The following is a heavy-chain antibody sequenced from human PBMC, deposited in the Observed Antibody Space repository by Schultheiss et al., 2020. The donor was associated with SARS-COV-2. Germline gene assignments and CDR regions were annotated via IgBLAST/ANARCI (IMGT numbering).Heavy chain of an antibody. V-gene: IGHV3-11*04. CDR1: GFTFDDYA. CDR3: ARGSEMYCSSTSCYYVDY. Sequence: GGSLRLSCAASGFTFDDYAMHWVRQAPGKGLEWVSYISSSGSTIYYADSVKGRFTISRDNAKNSLYLQMNSLRAEDTAVYYCARGSEMYCSSTSCYYVDYWGQGTLVTVSS. J-gene: IGHJ4*02. CDR2: ISSSGSTI. D-gene: IGHD2-2*01.